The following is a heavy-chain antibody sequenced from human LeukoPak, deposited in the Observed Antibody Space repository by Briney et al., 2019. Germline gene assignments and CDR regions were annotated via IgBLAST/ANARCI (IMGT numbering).Heavy chain of an antibody. CDR2: IYPGDSDT. D-gene: IGHD6-6*01. CDR3: ARHTKYSSSSRVFDY. V-gene: IGHV5-51*01. Sequence: PGESLKISCKGSGYSFSSLWIGWVRQMPGKGLEWMGIIYPGDSDTRYSPSFQGQVTTSADKSISTAYLQWSSLKASDTAMYYCARHTKYSSSSRVFDYWGQGTLVIVSS. CDR1: GYSFSSLW. J-gene: IGHJ4*02.